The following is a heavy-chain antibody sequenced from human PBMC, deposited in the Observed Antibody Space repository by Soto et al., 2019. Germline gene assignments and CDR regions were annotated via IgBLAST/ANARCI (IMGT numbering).Heavy chain of an antibody. V-gene: IGHV1-46*01. CDR1: GYTFTSYY. D-gene: IGHD2-15*01. CDR2: INPSGGST. CDR3: AKVGGPFEYFQH. Sequence: ASVKVSCKASGYTFTSYYMHWVRQAPGQGLEWMGIINPSGGSTSYAQKFQGRVTMTRDTSTSTVYMELSSLRSEDTAVYYCAKVGGPFEYFQHWGLGTLVTVSS. J-gene: IGHJ1*01.